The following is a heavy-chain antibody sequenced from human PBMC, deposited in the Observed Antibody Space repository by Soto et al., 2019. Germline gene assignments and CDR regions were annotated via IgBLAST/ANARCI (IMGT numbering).Heavy chain of an antibody. Sequence: PGGSLRLSCAASGFTFSDYWRHWIRQAPGKGLVWVSRITTDGTVTNYADSVKGRFTISRDNAKNTRYLQMNSLRAEDTAVYYCVRELAPCDGDCLHYWGQGTLVTVSP. D-gene: IGHD2-21*02. CDR1: GFTFSDYW. V-gene: IGHV3-74*01. CDR3: VRELAPCDGDCLHY. CDR2: ITTDGTVT. J-gene: IGHJ4*02.